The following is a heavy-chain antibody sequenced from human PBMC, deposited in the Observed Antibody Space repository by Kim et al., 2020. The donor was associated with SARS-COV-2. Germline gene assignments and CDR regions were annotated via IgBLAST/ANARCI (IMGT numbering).Heavy chain of an antibody. CDR2: INAGNGNT. V-gene: IGHV1-3*01. D-gene: IGHD2-21*02. Sequence: ASVKVSCKASGYTFTSYAMHWVRQAPGQRLEWMGWINAGNGNTKYSQKFQGRVTITRDTSASTAYMELSSLRSEDTAVYYCARDLPPSMGDSQYFDYWGQGTLVTVSS. CDR1: GYTFTSYA. J-gene: IGHJ4*02. CDR3: ARDLPPSMGDSQYFDY.